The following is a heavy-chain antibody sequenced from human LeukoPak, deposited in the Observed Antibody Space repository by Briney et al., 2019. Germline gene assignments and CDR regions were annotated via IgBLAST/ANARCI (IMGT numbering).Heavy chain of an antibody. CDR3: ARAHCSSTSCLYYYYYYYMDV. V-gene: IGHV1-69*01. J-gene: IGHJ6*03. Sequence: SVKVSCKASAGTFISYAISWVRQAPGQGLEGMGGIIPIFGTANYAQKFQGRVTITADESTSTAYMELSSLRSEDTAVYYCARAHCSSTSCLYYYYYYYMDVWGKGTTVTVSS. CDR2: IIPIFGTA. CDR1: AGTFISYA. D-gene: IGHD2-2*01.